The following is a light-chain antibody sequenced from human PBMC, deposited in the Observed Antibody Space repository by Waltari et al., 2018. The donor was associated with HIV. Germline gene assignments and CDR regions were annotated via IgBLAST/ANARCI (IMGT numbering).Light chain of an antibody. CDR3: QQSYRTPPYT. CDR1: QSISDY. J-gene: IGKJ2*01. Sequence: DIQLTQSPSSLSASVGDRVTITCRASQSISDYLNWYQQKAGRAPKVLIYAAARLESGVPSRVSGSGFGTDFTLTISSLQPEDFGTYDCQQSYRTPPYTFGQGTKVEI. CDR2: AAA. V-gene: IGKV1-39*01.